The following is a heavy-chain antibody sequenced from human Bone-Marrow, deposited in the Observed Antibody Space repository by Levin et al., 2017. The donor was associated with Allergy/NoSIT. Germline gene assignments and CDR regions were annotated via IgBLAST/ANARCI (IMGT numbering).Heavy chain of an antibody. CDR2: IYYSGST. CDR1: GGSISSGGYY. V-gene: IGHV4-31*03. CDR3: ARGGNTPKTLQPADY. D-gene: IGHD2-15*01. J-gene: IGHJ4*02. Sequence: SETLSLTCTVSGGSISSGGYYWSWIRQHPGKGLEWIGYIYYSGSTYYNPSLKSRVTISVDTSKNQFSLKLSSVTAADTAVYYCARGGNTPKTLQPADYWGQGTLVTVSS.